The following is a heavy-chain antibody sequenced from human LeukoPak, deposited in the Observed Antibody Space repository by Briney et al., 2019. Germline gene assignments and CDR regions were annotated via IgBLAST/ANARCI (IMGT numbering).Heavy chain of an antibody. D-gene: IGHD3-10*01. CDR1: GYSFTSYW. J-gene: IGHJ6*02. CDR2: INPGDSDT. V-gene: IGHV5-51*01. CDR3: ARHSFDDYYYFYGMDV. Sequence: GESLKISCKGSGYSFTSYWIGWVRQMPGKGLEWMGIINPGDSDTRYSPSLQGQVTISADKSISTAYLQWSSLKASDTAMYYCARHSFDDYYYFYGMDVWGHGTTVTVSS.